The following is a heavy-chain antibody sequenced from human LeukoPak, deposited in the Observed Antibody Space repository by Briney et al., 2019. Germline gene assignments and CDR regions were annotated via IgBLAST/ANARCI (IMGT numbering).Heavy chain of an antibody. CDR1: GGSIGSYY. CDR2: IYTSGGT. V-gene: IGHV4-4*07. D-gene: IGHD3-22*01. Sequence: SETLSLTCTVSGGSIGSYYWSWSRQPAGKGLEWIGRIYTSGGTVYNPSLKSRVTMSVDTSKNQFSLKLSSVTAADTAVYYCARGVFYYDTSGRGYYFDYWGQGTLVTVSS. J-gene: IGHJ4*02. CDR3: ARGVFYYDTSGRGYYFDY.